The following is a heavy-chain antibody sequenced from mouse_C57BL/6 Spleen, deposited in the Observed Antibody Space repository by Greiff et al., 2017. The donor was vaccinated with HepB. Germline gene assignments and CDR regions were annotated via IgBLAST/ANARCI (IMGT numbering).Heavy chain of an antibody. CDR1: GFTFSSYA. CDR2: ISDGGSYT. V-gene: IGHV5-4*01. D-gene: IGHD2-3*01. Sequence: EVQLVESGGGLVKPGGSLKLSCAASGFTFSSYAMSWVRQTPEKRLEWVATISDGGSYTYYPDNVKGRFTISRDNAKNNLYLQMSHLKSEDTAMYYCARDEGYYVWYFDVWGTGTTVTVSS. J-gene: IGHJ1*03. CDR3: ARDEGYYVWYFDV.